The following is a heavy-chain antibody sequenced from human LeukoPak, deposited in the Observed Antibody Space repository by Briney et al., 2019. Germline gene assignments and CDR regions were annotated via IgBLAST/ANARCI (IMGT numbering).Heavy chain of an antibody. Sequence: SGTLSLTCAVSGGSISTAHWWNWVRQSPGKGLEGIGEIYHRGNSNYNPSLKSRVSISVDTSKNQFSLKVTSLTAADTAVYYCARAFHPPDFAFGRAPYYFDLWGQGTLVTVSS. CDR2: IYHRGNS. CDR1: GGSISTAHW. D-gene: IGHD3-16*01. J-gene: IGHJ4*01. CDR3: ARAFHPPDFAFGRAPYYFDL. V-gene: IGHV4-4*02.